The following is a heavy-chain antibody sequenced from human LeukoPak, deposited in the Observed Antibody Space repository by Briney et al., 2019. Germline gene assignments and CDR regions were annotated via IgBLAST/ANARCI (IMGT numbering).Heavy chain of an antibody. CDR1: GFTFSSYW. CDR3: ASRGPSGSYYDY. Sequence: PGGSLRVSCAASGFTFSSYWMHWVRQAPGKGLVWVSRISPAGGTTNYADSVKGRFTISRDNAKNTLYLQMDSLRAEDTAVYYCASRGPSGSYYDYWGQGALVTVSS. CDR2: ISPAGGTT. J-gene: IGHJ4*02. V-gene: IGHV3-74*01. D-gene: IGHD1-26*01.